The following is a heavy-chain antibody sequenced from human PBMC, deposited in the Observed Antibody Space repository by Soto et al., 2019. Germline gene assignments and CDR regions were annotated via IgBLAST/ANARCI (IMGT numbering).Heavy chain of an antibody. CDR2: IIPIFGTA. CDR3: ARWRYYGSGSYPYYFDY. D-gene: IGHD3-10*01. CDR1: GGTFSSYA. V-gene: IGHV1-69*13. J-gene: IGHJ4*02. Sequence: SVKVSCKASGGTFSSYAMSWVRQAPGQGFEWMGGIIPIFGTANYAQKFQGRVTITADESTSTAYMELSSLRSEDTAVYYCARWRYYGSGSYPYYFDYWGQGTLVTVSS.